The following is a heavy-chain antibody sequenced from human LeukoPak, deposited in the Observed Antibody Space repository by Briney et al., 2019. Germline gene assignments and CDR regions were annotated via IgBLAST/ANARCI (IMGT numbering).Heavy chain of an antibody. CDR1: GFTFSSYG. V-gene: IGHV3-30*18. CDR3: AKGVVPAAKEWDAFDI. CDR2: ISFDGTIK. J-gene: IGHJ3*02. D-gene: IGHD2-2*01. Sequence: GGSLRLSCAGSGFTFSSYGIHWVRQAPGKGLEWVAVISFDGTIKYYADFVKGRFTSSRDNSKNTLYLQMNSLRAEDTAVYYCAKGVVPAAKEWDAFDIWGQGTMVTVSS.